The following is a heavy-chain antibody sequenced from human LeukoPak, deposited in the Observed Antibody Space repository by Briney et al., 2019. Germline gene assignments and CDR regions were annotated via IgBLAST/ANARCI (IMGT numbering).Heavy chain of an antibody. CDR1: GGTFSSYA. D-gene: IGHD6-6*01. Sequence: ASVKVSCKASGGTFSSYAINWVRQATGQGLEWMGWMNPNSGNTGYAQKFQGRVTMTRNTSISTAYMELSSLRSEDTAVYYCARDIAARLSNYYYYMDVWGKGTTVTVSS. J-gene: IGHJ6*03. V-gene: IGHV1-8*02. CDR2: MNPNSGNT. CDR3: ARDIAARLSNYYYYMDV.